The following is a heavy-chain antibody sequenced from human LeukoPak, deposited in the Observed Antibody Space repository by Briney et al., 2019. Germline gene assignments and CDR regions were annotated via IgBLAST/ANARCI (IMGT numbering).Heavy chain of an antibody. CDR3: ARDGSGYSGYYLDY. D-gene: IGHD5-12*01. J-gene: IGHJ4*02. V-gene: IGHV3-7*03. CDR2: IKQDGSEK. Sequence: GGSLRLSCAASGFTFSSYWMSWVRQAPGKGLEWAANIKQDGSEKYYVDSVKGRFTISRDNAKNSLYLQMNSLRAEDTAVYYCARDGSGYSGYYLDYWGQGTLVTVSS. CDR1: GFTFSSYW.